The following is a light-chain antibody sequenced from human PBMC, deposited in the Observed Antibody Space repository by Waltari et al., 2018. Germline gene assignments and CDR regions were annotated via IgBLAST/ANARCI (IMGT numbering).Light chain of an antibody. Sequence: IMMTQSPATLSVSPGEGVTLSCRASQSVSSNFAWYQQKRGQAPRILIHGASTRATGVPARFSGSGSGTEFTLTISSLQPEDVATYYCQRYSNTPRTFGQGTKLEIK. CDR1: QSVSSN. CDR3: QRYSNTPRT. J-gene: IGKJ2*02. V-gene: IGKV3-15*01. CDR2: GAS.